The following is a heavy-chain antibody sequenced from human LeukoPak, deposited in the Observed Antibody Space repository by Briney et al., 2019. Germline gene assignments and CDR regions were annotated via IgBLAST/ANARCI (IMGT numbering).Heavy chain of an antibody. CDR1: GFTFRNHW. CDR3: ARDSSGWAFDY. V-gene: IGHV3-7*01. D-gene: IGHD6-19*01. J-gene: IGHJ4*02. Sequence: GGSLRLSCAASGFTFRNHWMGWVRRAPGRGLEWVASINQDGSENYYVDSVKGRFTISRDNAKNSLYLQRNSLRAEDTAVYYCARDSSGWAFDYWGQGTRVTVSS. CDR2: INQDGSEN.